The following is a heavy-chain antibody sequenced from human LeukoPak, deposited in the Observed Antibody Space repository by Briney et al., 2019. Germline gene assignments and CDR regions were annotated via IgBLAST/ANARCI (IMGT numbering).Heavy chain of an antibody. J-gene: IGHJ4*02. V-gene: IGHV3-7*05. CDR2: IKQDVSEK. Sequence: PGGSLRLSCEASGLTFSSYWMSAVRQAPGKGLEWVANIKQDVSEKYHVDSVKGRFTISRDNAKNSLYLQMNSLRSQDTAGYYCARDQGDGYNYGGGYWGQGTLVTVSS. CDR3: ARDQGDGYNYGGGY. D-gene: IGHD5-24*01. CDR1: GLTFSSYW.